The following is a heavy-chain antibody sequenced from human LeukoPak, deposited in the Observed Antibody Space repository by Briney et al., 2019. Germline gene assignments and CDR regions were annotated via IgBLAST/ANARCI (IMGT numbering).Heavy chain of an antibody. J-gene: IGHJ2*01. D-gene: IGHD1-26*01. CDR2: IKEDGSKK. Sequence: GSLRLSCAASGFTFSSYWMTWVRQAPGKGLEWVANIKEDGSKKYFMNSVKGRFSISRDNADRSLYLQMNNLRVDDTAVYYCARVVDGWGANWYFDIWGRGTLVTVSS. CDR1: GFTFSSYW. V-gene: IGHV3-7*03. CDR3: ARVVDGWGANWYFDI.